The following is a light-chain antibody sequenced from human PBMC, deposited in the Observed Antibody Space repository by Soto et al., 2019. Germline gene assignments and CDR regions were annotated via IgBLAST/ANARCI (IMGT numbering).Light chain of an antibody. CDR1: QSIDNW. V-gene: IGKV1-5*03. CDR2: KAS. CDR3: QQYDNYSWT. J-gene: IGKJ1*01. Sequence: DIQMTQSPSTLSTSVGDRVTITCRASQSIDNWLAWYQHKPGKAPNLLIYKASTLESGVPSRFGGSGSGTEFTLTISSLQPDDFATYYCQQYDNYSWTFGQGTKVEIK.